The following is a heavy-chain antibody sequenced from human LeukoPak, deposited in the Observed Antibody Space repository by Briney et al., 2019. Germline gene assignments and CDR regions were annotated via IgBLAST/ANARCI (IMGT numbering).Heavy chain of an antibody. J-gene: IGHJ3*02. CDR3: TTEVGATGPDAFDI. V-gene: IGHV3-15*01. CDR2: IKSKTDGGTT. Sequence: PGGSLRLSCAASGFTFSNAWMSWVRQAPGKGLEWVGRIKSKTDGGTTDYAAPGKGRFSIARDEKKNKMYMKIDSLKTEDTAVYYCTTEVGATGPDAFDIWGQGTMVTVSS. CDR1: GFTFSNAW. D-gene: IGHD1-26*01.